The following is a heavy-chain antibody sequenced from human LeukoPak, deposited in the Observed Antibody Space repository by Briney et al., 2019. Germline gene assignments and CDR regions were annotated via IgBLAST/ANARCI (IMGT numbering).Heavy chain of an antibody. J-gene: IGHJ4*02. V-gene: IGHV3-66*01. CDR3: ARERIDSSGYDY. CDR1: GFTVSSNY. D-gene: IGHD3-22*01. Sequence: PGGSLRLSCAASGFTVSSNYMTWVRQAPGKGLEWVSVIYSGGSTYYADSVKGRFTISRDNSKNTLYLQMNSLRAEDTAVYYCARERIDSSGYDYWGQGTLVTVSS. CDR2: IYSGGST.